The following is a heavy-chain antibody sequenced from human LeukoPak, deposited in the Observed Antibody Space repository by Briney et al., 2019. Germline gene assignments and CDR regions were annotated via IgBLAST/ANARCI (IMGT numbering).Heavy chain of an antibody. CDR2: ISSRSTTI. CDR3: AKELPLPRITGTTDS. V-gene: IGHV3-48*02. CDR1: GFNFSTYS. D-gene: IGHD1-20*01. J-gene: IGHJ4*02. Sequence: PGGSLRLSCVASGFNFSTYSMDCVCQAPGKGLEWVSYISSRSTTIYYADSAKGRFTISRDNAKNSMYLQMKSLRDEDMAVYYCAKELPLPRITGTTDSWGQGTLVTVSS.